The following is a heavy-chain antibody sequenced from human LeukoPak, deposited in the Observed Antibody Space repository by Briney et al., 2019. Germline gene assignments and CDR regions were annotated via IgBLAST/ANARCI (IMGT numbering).Heavy chain of an antibody. D-gene: IGHD3-16*02. CDR3: ARTPYDYVWGSYRYLNYFDY. CDR1: GGSFSGYY. Sequence: SETLSLTYAVYGGSFSGYYWSLIRQPPGKGLEWIGEINHSGSTNYNPSLKSRVTISVDTSKNQFSLQLSSVTAADTAVYYCARTPYDYVWGSYRYLNYFDYWGQGTLVTVSS. J-gene: IGHJ4*02. V-gene: IGHV4-34*01. CDR2: INHSGST.